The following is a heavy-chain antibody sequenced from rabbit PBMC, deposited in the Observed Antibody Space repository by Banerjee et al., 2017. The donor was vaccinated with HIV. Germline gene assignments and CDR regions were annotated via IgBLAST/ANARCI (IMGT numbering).Heavy chain of an antibody. CDR1: GFDFSSNA. J-gene: IGHJ3*01. Sequence: QSLEESGGDQVKPGASLTLTCTASGFDFSSNAMCWVRQAPGKGLEWIGCIYAGSSGHTYYASWAKGRFTISKTSSTTVTLQMTSLTAADTATYFCARDPDYAGDAGSSWGLDLWGQGTLVTVS. D-gene: IGHD4-2*01. CDR3: ARDPDYAGDAGSSWGLDL. V-gene: IGHV1S40*01. CDR2: IYAGSSGHT.